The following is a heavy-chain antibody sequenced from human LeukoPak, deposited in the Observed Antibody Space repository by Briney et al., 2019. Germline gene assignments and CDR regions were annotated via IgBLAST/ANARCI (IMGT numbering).Heavy chain of an antibody. J-gene: IGHJ4*02. Sequence: GGSLRLSCAASGFIVSSNYMSWVRQAPGKGLEWVSVIYTGGNSYYADSVKGRFAISRDNSKNTLYLQMNSLRAEDTAMYYCARDFGDYRGYFDYWGQGTLVTVSS. CDR3: ARDFGDYRGYFDY. CDR1: GFIVSSNY. D-gene: IGHD3-3*01. V-gene: IGHV3-53*01. CDR2: IYTGGNS.